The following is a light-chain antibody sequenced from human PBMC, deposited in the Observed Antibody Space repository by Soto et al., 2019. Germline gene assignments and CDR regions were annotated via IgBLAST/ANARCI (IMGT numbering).Light chain of an antibody. CDR1: SSDVGTYNL. CDR3: CSYAGSGTYV. Sequence: QSALTQPASVSGSPGQSIIISCTGTSSDVGTYNLVSWYQQYPAKAPKLMIYEGSKRPSAVSNRFSGSQSGNAASLTSSGVQAEDEADYYCCSYAGSGTYVFGSGTKLTVL. J-gene: IGLJ1*01. V-gene: IGLV2-23*01. CDR2: EGS.